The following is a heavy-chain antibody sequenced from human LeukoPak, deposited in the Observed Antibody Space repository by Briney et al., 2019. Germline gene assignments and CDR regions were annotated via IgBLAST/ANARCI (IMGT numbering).Heavy chain of an antibody. CDR3: AKYVDIVATIGIDY. J-gene: IGHJ4*02. D-gene: IGHD5-12*01. CDR1: GFTFSNYW. CDR2: ISYDGSNK. Sequence: PGGSLRLSCAASGFTFSNYWMSWVRQAPGKGLEWVAVISYDGSNKYYADSVKGRFTISRDNSKNTLYLQMNSLRAEDTAVYYCAKYVDIVATIGIDYWGQGTLVTVSS. V-gene: IGHV3-30*18.